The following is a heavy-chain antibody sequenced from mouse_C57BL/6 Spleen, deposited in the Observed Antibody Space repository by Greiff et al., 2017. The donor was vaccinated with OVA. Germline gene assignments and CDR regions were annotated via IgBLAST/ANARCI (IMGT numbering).Heavy chain of an antibody. J-gene: IGHJ4*01. CDR2: INPGSGGT. CDR3: HSLRPGTAMDY. V-gene: IGHV1-54*01. CDR1: GYAFTNYL. Sequence: QVQLKESGAELVRPGTSVKVSCKASGYAFTNYLIEWVKQRPGQGLEWIGVINPGSGGTNYNEKFKGKATLTADKSSSTAYMQLSSLTSEDSAVYFCHSLRPGTAMDYWGQGTSVTVSS. D-gene: IGHD2-12*01.